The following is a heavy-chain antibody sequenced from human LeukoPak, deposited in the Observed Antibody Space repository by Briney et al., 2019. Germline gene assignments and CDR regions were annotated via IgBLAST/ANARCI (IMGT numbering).Heavy chain of an antibody. Sequence: GESLKISCKGSGYSFTSYWIGWVRQMPGKGLEWMGIIYPDDSDTKYSPSFQGQVTISADKSITTAYLQWSSLKASDTAMYYCARLAFCTNAVCFSNYYYSMDVWGRGTTVTVSS. J-gene: IGHJ6*03. CDR2: IYPDDSDT. V-gene: IGHV5-51*03. CDR1: GYSFTSYW. D-gene: IGHD2-8*01. CDR3: ARLAFCTNAVCFSNYYYSMDV.